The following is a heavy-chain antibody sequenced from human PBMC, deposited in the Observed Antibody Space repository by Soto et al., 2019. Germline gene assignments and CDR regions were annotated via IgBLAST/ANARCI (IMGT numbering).Heavy chain of an antibody. V-gene: IGHV3-23*01. CDR3: AKGGVWVHYGIDG. CDR1: GSTFSAFC. D-gene: IGHD3-16*01. CDR2: ISRSGDIT. Sequence: EVQLLESGGALAQPGGSLRLSCAASGSTFSAFCMNWVRQAPGKGLEWVSAISRSGDITYYADSVKGRFTISRDNSEKTLYLEMHSLTGDDTAVYYCAKGGVWVHYGIDGWGQGTTVIVSS. J-gene: IGHJ6*02.